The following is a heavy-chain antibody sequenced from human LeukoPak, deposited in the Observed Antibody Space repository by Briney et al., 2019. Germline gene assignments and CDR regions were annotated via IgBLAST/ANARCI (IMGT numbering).Heavy chain of an antibody. J-gene: IGHJ4*02. CDR3: ARGGYSGQSVY. CDR1: GGTFSSYA. Sequence: GASVKVSCKASGGTFSSYAISWVRQAPGQGLEWMGRIIPILGIANYAQKFQGRVTITADKSTSTAYMELSSLRSEDTAVYYCARGGYSGQSVYWGQGTLVTVSS. CDR2: IIPILGIA. V-gene: IGHV1-69*04. D-gene: IGHD3-16*02.